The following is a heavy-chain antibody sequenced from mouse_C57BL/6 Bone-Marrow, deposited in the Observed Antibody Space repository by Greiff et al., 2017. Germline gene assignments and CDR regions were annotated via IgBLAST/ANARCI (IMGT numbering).Heavy chain of an antibody. CDR3: ARLITTVVDYAMDY. J-gene: IGHJ4*01. CDR1: GYSFTDYN. D-gene: IGHD1-1*01. Sequence: VQLKESGPELVKPGASVKISCKASGYSFTDYNMNWVKQSNGKSLEWIGVINPNYGTTSYNQKFKGKATLTVDQSSSTAYMQLNSLTSEDSAVYYCARLITTVVDYAMDYWGQGTSVTVSS. CDR2: INPNYGTT. V-gene: IGHV1-39*01.